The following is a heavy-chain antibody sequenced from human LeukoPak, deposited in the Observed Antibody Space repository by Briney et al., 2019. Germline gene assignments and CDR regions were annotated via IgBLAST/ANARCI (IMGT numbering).Heavy chain of an antibody. CDR2: IYYNGST. J-gene: IGHJ3*01. Sequence: SETLSLTCTVSGGSVSSGSYYWSWIRQPPGKGLEWIGYIYYNGSTNYNPSLKSRVTISVDTSKNQFSLKLRSVTAADTAVYYCARVPGGGTAANWGQGTMVTVSS. V-gene: IGHV4-61*01. D-gene: IGHD1-7*01. CDR1: GGSVSSGSYY. CDR3: ARVPGGGTAAN.